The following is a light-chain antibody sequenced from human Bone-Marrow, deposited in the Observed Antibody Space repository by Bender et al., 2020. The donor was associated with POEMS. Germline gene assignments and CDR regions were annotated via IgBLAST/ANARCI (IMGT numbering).Light chain of an antibody. V-gene: IGLV3-21*02. CDR1: NIETTS. J-gene: IGLJ2*01. Sequence: SYVLTQPPSVSVAPGQTARISCGANNIETTSVFWYQLRPGQAPLMVIYDDSDRPSGIPERFSGSNSLNTATLTISRVEAGDEADYYCQVWDSRNDHRGVVFGGGTKLTVL. CDR3: QVWDSRNDHRGVV. CDR2: DDS.